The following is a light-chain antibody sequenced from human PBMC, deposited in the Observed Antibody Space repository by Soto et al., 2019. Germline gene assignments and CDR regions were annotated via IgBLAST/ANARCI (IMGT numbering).Light chain of an antibody. CDR3: HQYYGLPTLT. Sequence: DAPVAQSPSSLSASIGGSVTITCHASQNNTNSMSLYRQKPGTAPNLLIHHASKLAKGVTSRFSGSGSGTEFSFTITIIQREDLEFSYCHQYYGLPTLTFGQGTRLEIK. CDR1: QNNTNS. CDR2: HAS. J-gene: IGKJ5*01. V-gene: IGKV1-33*01.